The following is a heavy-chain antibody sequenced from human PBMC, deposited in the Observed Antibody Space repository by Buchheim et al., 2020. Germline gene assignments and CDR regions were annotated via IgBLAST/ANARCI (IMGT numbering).Heavy chain of an antibody. CDR3: ASSTYYDFWSGYLGYYYYGMDV. CDR2: IYYSGST. CDR1: GGSISSYY. V-gene: IGHV4-59*08. D-gene: IGHD3-3*01. J-gene: IGHJ6*02. Sequence: QVQLQESGPGLVKPSETLSLTCTVSGGSISSYYWSWIRQPPGKGLEWIGYIYYSGSTNYNPSLKSRFTISVDTSKNQFSLKLSSVTAADTAVYYCASSTYYDFWSGYLGYYYYGMDVWGQGTT.